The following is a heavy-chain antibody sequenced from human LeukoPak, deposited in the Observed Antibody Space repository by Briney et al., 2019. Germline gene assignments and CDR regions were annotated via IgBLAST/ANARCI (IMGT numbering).Heavy chain of an antibody. CDR3: AKDNYDFWSGYLDY. CDR2: ISWNSGSI. J-gene: IGHJ4*02. CDR1: GFTFDDYA. Sequence: GGSLRLSCAASGFTFDDYAMHWVRQAPGKGLEWVSGISWNSGSIGYADSVKGQFTISRDNAKNSLYLQMNSLRAEDTALYYCAKDNYDFWSGYLDYWGQGTLVTVSS. V-gene: IGHV3-9*01. D-gene: IGHD3-3*01.